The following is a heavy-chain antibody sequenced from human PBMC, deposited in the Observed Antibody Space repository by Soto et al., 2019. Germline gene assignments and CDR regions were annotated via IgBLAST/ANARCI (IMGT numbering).Heavy chain of an antibody. CDR2: IIPIFGTA. V-gene: IGHV1-69*13. D-gene: IGHD6-19*01. CDR1: RVAFSKFI. Sequence: SVKVSCKASRVAFSKFIVTWVRQAPGLGLEWVGGIIPIFGTANYAQKFQGRVTITADESTSTSYMEVNNLRPEDTAVYYCAKVRYSSPMGYYYGMDVWGQGTTVTVSS. J-gene: IGHJ6*02. CDR3: AKVRYSSPMGYYYGMDV.